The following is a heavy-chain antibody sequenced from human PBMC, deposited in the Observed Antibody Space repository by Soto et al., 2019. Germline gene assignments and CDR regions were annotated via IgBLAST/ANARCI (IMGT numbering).Heavy chain of an antibody. J-gene: IGHJ3*02. V-gene: IGHV5-51*01. D-gene: IGHD3-22*01. CDR1: GYKVSTWHNFTSYW. Sequence: GESLKISCMGSGYKVSTWHNFTSYWIAWVRQMPGEGLEWMGIIYPGDSDTRYSPSFQGQVTISADKSINSVYLQWSSLKASDTATYYCARQKYYYDSSGYTRWDAFDIWGQGTMVTVSS. CDR2: IYPGDSDT. CDR3: ARQKYYYDSSGYTRWDAFDI.